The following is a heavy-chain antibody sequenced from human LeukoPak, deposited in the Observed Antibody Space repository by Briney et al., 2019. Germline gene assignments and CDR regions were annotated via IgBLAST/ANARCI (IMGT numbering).Heavy chain of an antibody. V-gene: IGHV5-10-1*01. CDR3: ARQGYTRSSYDF. CDR2: IDPSDSYT. J-gene: IGHJ4*02. CDR1: GYTFPSFW. D-gene: IGHD6-6*01. Sequence: GESLRISCKGSGYTFPSFWITWVRQMPGKGLEWTGMIDPSDSYTSYSPSFQGHVTISADKSITTAYLQWSSLKASDTALYYCARQGYTRSSYDFWGQGTLVTVSS.